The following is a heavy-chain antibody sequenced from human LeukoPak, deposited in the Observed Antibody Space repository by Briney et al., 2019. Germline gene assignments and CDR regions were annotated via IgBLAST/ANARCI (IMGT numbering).Heavy chain of an antibody. V-gene: IGHV1-18*01. D-gene: IGHD3-10*01. CDR3: ARHGSGSYYNLPTDY. Sequence: ASVKVSCKASGYTFTSYGISWVRQAPGQGLEWMGWISAYNGNTNYAQKLQGRVTMTTDTSTSTAYMELRSLRSDDTAVYYCARHGSGSYYNLPTDYWGRGTLVTVSS. J-gene: IGHJ4*02. CDR2: ISAYNGNT. CDR1: GYTFTSYG.